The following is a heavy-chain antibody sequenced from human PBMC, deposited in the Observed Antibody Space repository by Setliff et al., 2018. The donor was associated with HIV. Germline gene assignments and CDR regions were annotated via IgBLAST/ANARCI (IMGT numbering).Heavy chain of an antibody. CDR2: IYYSGST. D-gene: IGHD5-18*01. Sequence: SETLSLTCTVSGGSISSHYWSWIRQPPGKGLEWIGYIYYSGSTNYNPSLNSRVTISVDTSKNQFSLKLNSVTAADTAVYFCARGGVQLWLPLFDYWGQGTLVTVSS. J-gene: IGHJ4*02. V-gene: IGHV4-59*11. CDR1: GGSISSHY. CDR3: ARGGVQLWLPLFDY.